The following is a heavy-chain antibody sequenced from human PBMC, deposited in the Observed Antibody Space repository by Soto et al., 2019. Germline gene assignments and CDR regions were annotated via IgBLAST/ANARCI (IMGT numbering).Heavy chain of an antibody. CDR2: INSDGSST. V-gene: IGHV3-74*01. J-gene: IGHJ4*02. D-gene: IGHD3-22*01. CDR3: TQTYYYDSSGNVEVDY. Sequence: GGSLRLSCAASGFTFSSYWMHWVRQAPGKGLVWVSRINSDGSSTSYADSVKGRFTISRDNAKNTLYLQMNSLRAEDTAVYYCTQTYYYDSSGNVEVDYWGQGTLVTVSS. CDR1: GFTFSSYW.